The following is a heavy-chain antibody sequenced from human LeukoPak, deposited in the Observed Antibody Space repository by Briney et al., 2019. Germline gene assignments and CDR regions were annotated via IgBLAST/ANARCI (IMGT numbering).Heavy chain of an antibody. V-gene: IGHV3-30*04. Sequence: GGSLRLSCAASGFTFSSYAMHWVRQAPGKGLEWVAVISYDGSNKYYADSVKGRFTISRDNSKNTLYLQMNSLRAEDTAVYYCARGRYFDYWGQGTLVTVSS. CDR2: ISYDGSNK. J-gene: IGHJ4*02. CDR3: ARGRYFDY. CDR1: GFTFSSYA.